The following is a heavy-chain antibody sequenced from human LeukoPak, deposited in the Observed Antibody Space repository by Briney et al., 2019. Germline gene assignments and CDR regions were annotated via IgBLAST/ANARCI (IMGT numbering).Heavy chain of an antibody. V-gene: IGHV3-33*01. CDR1: GFTFGSYG. CDR2: IWYDGSNK. D-gene: IGHD2-15*01. J-gene: IGHJ3*02. Sequence: GGSLRLSCAASGFTFGSYGMHWVRQAPGKGLEWVAVIWYDGSNKYYADSVKGRFTISRDNSKNTLYLQMNSLRAEDTAVYYCAREGYCSGGSCQDAFDIWGQGTMVTVSS. CDR3: AREGYCSGGSCQDAFDI.